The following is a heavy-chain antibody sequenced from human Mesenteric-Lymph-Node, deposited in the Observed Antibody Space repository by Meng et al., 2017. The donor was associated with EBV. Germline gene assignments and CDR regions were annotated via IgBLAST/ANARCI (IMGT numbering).Heavy chain of an antibody. CDR3: ARHRRSNWNSPGDY. J-gene: IGHJ4*02. CDR1: GGSISSSSYY. D-gene: IGHD1-7*01. Sequence: HLQLQGRAPGLVKPSGTPSPTCTVSGGSISSSSYYWGWIRQPPGKGLEWIGSIYYSGSTYYNPSLKSRVTISVDTSKNQFSLKLSSVTAADTAVYYCARHRRSNWNSPGDYWGQGTLVTVSS. CDR2: IYYSGST. V-gene: IGHV4-39*01.